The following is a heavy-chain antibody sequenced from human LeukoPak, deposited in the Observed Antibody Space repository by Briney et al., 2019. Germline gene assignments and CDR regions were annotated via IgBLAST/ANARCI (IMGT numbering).Heavy chain of an antibody. Sequence: GGSLRLSCAASGVTFSAYSMNWVRQAPGKGLEWVSSISSSGSTIYYADSVKGRFTISRDNAKNSLYPQMNSLRAEDTAVYYCARVSVRGGNPPESYWYFDLWGRGTLVTVSS. V-gene: IGHV3-48*04. J-gene: IGHJ2*01. CDR1: GVTFSAYS. D-gene: IGHD2-15*01. CDR3: ARVSVRGGNPPESYWYFDL. CDR2: ISSSGSTI.